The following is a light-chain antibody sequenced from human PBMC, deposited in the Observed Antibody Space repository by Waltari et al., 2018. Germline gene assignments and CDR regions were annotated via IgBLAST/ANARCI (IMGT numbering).Light chain of an antibody. Sequence: QSALTQPPSASGSPGQSVTISCTGTSSDFGGYNYVSWYQHHPGKAPKVIIYEGTKRPSGVPDRFSASRLGNTASLTVSGLQAEDEADYYCSSYAGNPVFGGGTKLTVL. CDR3: SSYAGNPV. J-gene: IGLJ3*02. CDR2: EGT. V-gene: IGLV2-8*01. CDR1: SSDFGGYNY.